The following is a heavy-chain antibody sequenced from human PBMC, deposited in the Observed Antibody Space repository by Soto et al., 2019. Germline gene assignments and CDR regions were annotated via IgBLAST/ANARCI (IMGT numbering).Heavy chain of an antibody. V-gene: IGHV1-18*01. D-gene: IGHD2-21*02. Sequence: QVQLVQSGAEVKKPGASVKVSCKASGYTFTTYGISWVRQAPGQGLEWMGWISIYNGNTNYAQKLQGRVTMTTDTSTNTADMELKSLKSDDTAVYYCARDCCGGDCYFDYWGQGTLVTVSS. CDR2: ISIYNGNT. CDR3: ARDCCGGDCYFDY. CDR1: GYTFTTYG. J-gene: IGHJ4*02.